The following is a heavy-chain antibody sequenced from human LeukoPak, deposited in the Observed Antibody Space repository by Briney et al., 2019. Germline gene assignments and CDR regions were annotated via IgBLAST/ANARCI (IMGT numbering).Heavy chain of an antibody. CDR2: IYYSGST. D-gene: IGHD3-22*01. CDR1: GGSISSGGYY. V-gene: IGHV4-31*03. CDR3: ARAEYYYDSSGYPVPLNWFDP. J-gene: IGHJ5*02. Sequence: SETLSLTCTVSGGSISSGGYYWSWIRQHPGKGLEWIGYIYYSGSTHYNPSLKSRVTISVDTSKNQFSLKLSSVTAADTAVYYCARAEYYYDSSGYPVPLNWFDPWGQGTLVTVSS.